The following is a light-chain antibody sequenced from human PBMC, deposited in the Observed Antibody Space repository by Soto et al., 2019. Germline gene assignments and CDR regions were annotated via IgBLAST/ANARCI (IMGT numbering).Light chain of an antibody. CDR1: SGYSTYA. Sequence: QPVLTQSPSASASLGASVKLTCTLSSGYSTYAIAWHQQQSEKGPRFLMKINYDGTHSKGDGFFDRFSGSSSGAERHLTISSLQSEDEADYYSQSLGTGIQVFGGGTKVTVL. J-gene: IGLJ3*02. CDR2: INYDGTH. V-gene: IGLV4-69*01. CDR3: QSLGTGIQV.